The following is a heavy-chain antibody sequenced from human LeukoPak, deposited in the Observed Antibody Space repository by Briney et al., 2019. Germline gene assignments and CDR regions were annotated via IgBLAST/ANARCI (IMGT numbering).Heavy chain of an antibody. D-gene: IGHD3-9*01. V-gene: IGHV1-2*02. CDR2: INPNSGDT. J-gene: IGHJ5*02. Sequence: ASVKVSCKASGYTFNGYYMHWVRQAPGQGLEWMGWINPNSGDTNYAQKFQGRVTMTSDTSISTAYMELRRLRSDDPAVYYCARPAYYDILTDDPSNNWFDPWGQGTLVTVSS. CDR3: ARPAYYDILTDDPSNNWFDP. CDR1: GYTFNGYY.